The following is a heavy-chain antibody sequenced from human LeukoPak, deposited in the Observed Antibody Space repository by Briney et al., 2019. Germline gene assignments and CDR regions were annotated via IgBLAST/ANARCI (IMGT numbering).Heavy chain of an antibody. CDR1: GLTLSAHD. Sequence: GGSLRLSCAASGLTLSAHDMHWVRQVSGKGLEWVSTIGTAGDAYYAGSVKGRFTVSRENADNSLYLYMNSLTVGDMAVYYCGRGNAAKYYGMDVWGQGTAVIVSS. J-gene: IGHJ6*02. V-gene: IGHV3-13*01. D-gene: IGHD6-25*01. CDR3: GRGNAAKYYGMDV. CDR2: IGTAGDA.